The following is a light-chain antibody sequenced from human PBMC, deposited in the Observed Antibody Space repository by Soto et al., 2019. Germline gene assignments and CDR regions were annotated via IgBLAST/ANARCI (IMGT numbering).Light chain of an antibody. J-gene: IGLJ2*01. V-gene: IGLV1-51*01. CDR3: ATWDNLLSAGL. CDR1: PSNIGNNF. CDR2: DNY. Sequence: QSVLTQPPSVSATPGKKVTISCSGGPSNIGNNFVSWYQRLPGTAPRVIIYDNYERPSGIPDRFSGSKSGTSATLDITGLQTGDEADYYCATWDNLLSAGLFGGGTKLTVL.